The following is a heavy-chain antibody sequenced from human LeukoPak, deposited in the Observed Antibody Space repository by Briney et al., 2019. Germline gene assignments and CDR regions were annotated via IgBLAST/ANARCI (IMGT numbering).Heavy chain of an antibody. CDR1: GVSISSGSYY. CDR3: ARGESSASAHYYYFYYMDV. V-gene: IGHV4-61*02. CDR2: IYTSGTS. Sequence: KASQTLSLTCTASGVSISSGSYYWSWLRQPAGKELVSIVRIYTSGTSNYNSFLNSLTTTTVDTSKNQFSLMLSPVTAANTADYYCARGESSASAHYYYFYYMDVWGKGTTVTVSS. D-gene: IGHD6-6*01. J-gene: IGHJ6*03.